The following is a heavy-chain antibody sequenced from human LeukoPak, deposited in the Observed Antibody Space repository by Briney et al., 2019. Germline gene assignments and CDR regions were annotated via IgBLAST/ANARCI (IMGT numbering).Heavy chain of an antibody. J-gene: IGHJ5*02. CDR1: GFTFSNAW. Sequence: GGSLRLSCAASGFTFSNAWMAWVRQVPGKGLEWLGRIKSKTDGETADYAAPVRGRFFISRDHRKDTLYVEINSLKTEDTGIYYCTIVLRPYRGSGYRNWFDPWGRGTLVTVCS. CDR2: IKSKTDGETA. V-gene: IGHV3-15*01. D-gene: IGHD3-22*01. CDR3: TIVLRPYRGSGYRNWFDP.